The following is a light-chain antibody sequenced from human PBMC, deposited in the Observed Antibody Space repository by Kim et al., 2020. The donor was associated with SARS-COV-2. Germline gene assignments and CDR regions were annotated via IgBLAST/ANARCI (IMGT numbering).Light chain of an antibody. CDR2: GAS. CDR1: QSVSSSY. V-gene: IGKV3-20*01. CDR3: QQYGSSRT. Sequence: EIVLTQSPGTLSLSPGERATLSCRASQSVSSSYLAWYQQKVGQAPRLLIYGASSRATGIPDRFSGSGSGTDFTLTISRLEPEDFAVYYCQQYGSSRTFGQGTKLEI. J-gene: IGKJ1*01.